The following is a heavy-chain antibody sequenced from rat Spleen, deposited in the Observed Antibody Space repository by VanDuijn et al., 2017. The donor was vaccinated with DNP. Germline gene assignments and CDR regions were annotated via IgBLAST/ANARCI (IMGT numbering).Heavy chain of an antibody. Sequence: EVHLVESGGGLVQPGRSLKLSCAASGFTFSDYNMAWVRQAPTKGLEWVACMSPTTRSSYYRDSVKGRFTVSRDDATSTLYLQMDSLRSEDTATYYCTRVGDLHDGGDGDALDAWGQGTSVTVSS. CDR3: TRVGDLHDGGDGDALDA. D-gene: IGHD1-12*02. CDR2: MSPTTRSS. V-gene: IGHV5S23*01. J-gene: IGHJ4*01. CDR1: GFTFSDYN.